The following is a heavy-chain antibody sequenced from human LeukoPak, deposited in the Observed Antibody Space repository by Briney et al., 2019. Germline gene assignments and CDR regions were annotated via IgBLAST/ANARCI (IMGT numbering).Heavy chain of an antibody. Sequence: ASVTVSCKASGYAFTDSYIHWVRQAPGQGLEWMGRINPNSGDPNYPQDFQGRVNMTRDTSISTAYMEMSSLTSDDTAVYYCARSAGHCNNGVCFTDYYIDVWGTGTTVTVSS. CDR1: GYAFTDSY. CDR2: INPNSGDP. CDR3: ARSAGHCNNGVCFTDYYIDV. J-gene: IGHJ6*03. V-gene: IGHV1-2*06. D-gene: IGHD2-8*01.